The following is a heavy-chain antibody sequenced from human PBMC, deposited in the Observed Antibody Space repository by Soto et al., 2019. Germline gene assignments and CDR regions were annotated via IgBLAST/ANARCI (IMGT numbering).Heavy chain of an antibody. D-gene: IGHD1-7*01. Sequence: SETLSLTCTVSGGSISSYYWSWIRQPPGKGLELIGYIYYSGSTNYNPSLKSRVTISVDTSKNQFSLKLSSVTAADTAVYYCERRNSDYYFDYWCQAVLVTVS. CDR1: GGSISSYY. CDR2: IYYSGST. V-gene: IGHV4-59*08. CDR3: ERRNSDYYFDY. J-gene: IGHJ4*02.